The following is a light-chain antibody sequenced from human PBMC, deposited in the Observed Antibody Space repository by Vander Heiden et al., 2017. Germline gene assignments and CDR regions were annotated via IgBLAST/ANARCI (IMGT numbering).Light chain of an antibody. CDR1: QSLLHSNGYNY. CDR2: LGS. Sequence: DIVMTQSPRSLPVTPAEPASISCRSSQSLLHSNGYNYLDWYLQKPGQSPHLLIYLGSNRASGVPDRFSGSASGTDFTLKISRVEAEDVGVYYCMQALQTPRTFGQGTRLEIK. V-gene: IGKV2-28*01. J-gene: IGKJ5*01. CDR3: MQALQTPRT.